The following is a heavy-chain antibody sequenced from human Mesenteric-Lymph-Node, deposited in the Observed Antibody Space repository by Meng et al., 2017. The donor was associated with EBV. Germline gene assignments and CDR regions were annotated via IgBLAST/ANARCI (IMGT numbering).Heavy chain of an antibody. V-gene: IGHV4-61*01. D-gene: IGHD1-20*01. J-gene: IGHJ4*02. Sequence: QVPLPEAGPGLVKPSETLSLTCSVSGGSVSSGSYYWSWIRQPPGKGLEWIGYIYRTGSTDYNPSLNSRVSISIDTSKNQFSLRLTSVTAADTAVYYCARDSGITVTNSFDYWGQGALVTVSS. CDR1: GGSVSSGSYY. CDR3: ARDSGITVTNSFDY. CDR2: IYRTGST.